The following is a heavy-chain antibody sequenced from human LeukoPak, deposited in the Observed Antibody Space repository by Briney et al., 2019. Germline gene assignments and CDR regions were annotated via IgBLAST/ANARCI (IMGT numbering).Heavy chain of an antibody. CDR2: ISSSSSYI. J-gene: IGHJ4*02. CDR3: ARDRTSGSNTFEY. CDR1: GFTFSSYN. Sequence: GGSLRLSCAASGFTFSSYNMNWVRQAPGKGLEWVSSISSSSSYIYYADSVKGRFTISRDNAKKSLYLQMNSLRPEDTAVYYCARDRTSGSNTFEYWGQGTLVTVSS. D-gene: IGHD1-26*01. V-gene: IGHV3-21*01.